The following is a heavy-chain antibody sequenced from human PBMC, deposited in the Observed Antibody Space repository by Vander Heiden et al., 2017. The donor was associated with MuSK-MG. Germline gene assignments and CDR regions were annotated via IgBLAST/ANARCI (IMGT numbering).Heavy chain of an antibody. J-gene: IGHJ4*02. Sequence: QLQLQESGPGLVQPLGTLSLTSTVSGASITSTNYFWGWVRQPPGKGLEWIGRIYHTGTTYVSPSLQSRVAMSVDTSTDQFSLILKSVTAADTAVYFCVRYYTSGGYFDDWGQGTLVTVSS. D-gene: IGHD3-3*01. CDR3: VRYYTSGGYFDD. V-gene: IGHV4-39*01. CDR2: IYHTGTT. CDR1: GASITSTNYF.